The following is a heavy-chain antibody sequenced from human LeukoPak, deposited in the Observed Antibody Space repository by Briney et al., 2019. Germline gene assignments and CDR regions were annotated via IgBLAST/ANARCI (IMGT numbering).Heavy chain of an antibody. CDR3: AKGSGINHYHWIDP. V-gene: IGHV3-23*01. CDR2: ISGGGGST. J-gene: IGHJ5*02. Sequence: GGSLRLSCAASEFTSSNYAMNWVRQAPGKGLEWVSGISGGGGSTYYADSVKGRFTISRDNSKNTLYPQMDSLRAEDTALYYCAKGSGINHYHWIDPWGQGTLVTVSS. D-gene: IGHD1-14*01. CDR1: EFTSSNYA.